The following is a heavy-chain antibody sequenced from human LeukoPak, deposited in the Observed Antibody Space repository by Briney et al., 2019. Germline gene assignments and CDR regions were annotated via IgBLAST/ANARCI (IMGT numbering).Heavy chain of an antibody. CDR2: INHSGST. D-gene: IGHD2-15*01. J-gene: IGHJ5*02. Sequence: SETLSLTCAVYGGSFSGYYWSWIRQPPGKGLEWIGEINHSGSTNYNPSLKSRVTISVDTSKNQFSLKLSSVTAADTAVYYCARGGQAYCSGGSCDSGWFDPWGQGTLVTVSS. CDR3: ARGGQAYCSGGSCDSGWFDP. V-gene: IGHV4-34*01. CDR1: GGSFSGYY.